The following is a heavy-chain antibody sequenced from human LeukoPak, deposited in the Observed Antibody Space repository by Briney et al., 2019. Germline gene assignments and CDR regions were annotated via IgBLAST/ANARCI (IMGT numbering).Heavy chain of an antibody. Sequence: ASVKVSCKASGYTFTSYGISWVRQAPGQGLEWMGWIGAYNGNTDYAQSLQGRVTMTIDTSTSTVYMELRSLRSDDTAVYYCARDVGRSYDLDYWGQGTLVTVPS. CDR1: GYTFTSYG. D-gene: IGHD3-16*01. CDR2: IGAYNGNT. V-gene: IGHV1-18*01. J-gene: IGHJ4*02. CDR3: ARDVGRSYDLDY.